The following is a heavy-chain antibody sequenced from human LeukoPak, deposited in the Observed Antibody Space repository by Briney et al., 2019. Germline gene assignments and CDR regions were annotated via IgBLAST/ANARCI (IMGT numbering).Heavy chain of an antibody. J-gene: IGHJ4*02. CDR3: AKGSYYDNSGSFYFDY. V-gene: IGHV3-23*01. CDR2: ISASGSAT. Sequence: GSLRLSCAASGFIFSNYGINWVRQAPGKGLEWVAAISASGSATSYADSVRGRFTISRDNSKNTLYVQVNSLGTEDTAAYYCAKGSYYDNSGSFYFDYWGQGTLVTVSS. CDR1: GFIFSNYG. D-gene: IGHD3-22*01.